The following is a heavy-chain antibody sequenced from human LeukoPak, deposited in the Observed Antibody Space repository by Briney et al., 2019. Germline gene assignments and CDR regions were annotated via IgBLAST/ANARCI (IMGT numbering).Heavy chain of an antibody. V-gene: IGHV1-8*01. CDR2: MNPNSGNT. CDR3: ARADAGFGESGHDAFDI. J-gene: IGHJ3*02. Sequence: ASVKVSCKASGYTFTSYDINWVRQATGQGLEWTGWMNPNSGNTGYAQKFQGRVTMTRNTSISTAYMELSSLRSEDTAVYYCARADAGFGESGHDAFDIWGQGTMVIVSS. CDR1: GYTFTSYD. D-gene: IGHD3-10*01.